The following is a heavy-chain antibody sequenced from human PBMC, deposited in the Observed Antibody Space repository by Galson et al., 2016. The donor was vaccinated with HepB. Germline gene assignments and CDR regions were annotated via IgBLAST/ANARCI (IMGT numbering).Heavy chain of an antibody. CDR3: AARLGEALHY. V-gene: IGHV3-9*01. J-gene: IGHJ4*02. CDR1: GFTFDNYA. CDR2: ISWNSGRI. D-gene: IGHD3-16*01. Sequence: LRLSCAASGFTFDNYAMHWVRQAPGKGLEWVSGISWNSGRIGHADSVKGRFTTTRDNAKNSLYLQMNSLRADDTALYYCAARLGEALHYWGQGTLVTVSS.